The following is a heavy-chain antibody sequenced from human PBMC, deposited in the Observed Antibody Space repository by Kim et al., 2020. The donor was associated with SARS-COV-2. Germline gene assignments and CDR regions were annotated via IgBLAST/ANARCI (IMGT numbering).Heavy chain of an antibody. J-gene: IGHJ4*02. Sequence: YGASVKGRFTISRDDSKNTAYLQMNSLKTEDTAVYYCTRRHCSGASCYSDYWGQGTLVTVSS. V-gene: IGHV3-73*01. CDR3: TRRHCSGASCYSDY. D-gene: IGHD2-15*01.